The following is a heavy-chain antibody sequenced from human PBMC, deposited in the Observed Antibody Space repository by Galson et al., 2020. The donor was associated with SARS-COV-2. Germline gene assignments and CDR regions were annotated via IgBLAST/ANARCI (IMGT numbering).Heavy chain of an antibody. Sequence: SGPTLVKPTQTVTLTCTFSGFSLSTSGMCVRWLRQPPGKALEWLALIDWDDDKYYSTSLKTRLTISKDTSKNQVVLTMTNMDPVDTATYYCARTHYDILTGRNWFDPWGQGTLVTVSS. CDR3: ARTHYDILTGRNWFDP. J-gene: IGHJ5*02. CDR1: GFSLSTSGMC. V-gene: IGHV2-70*01. D-gene: IGHD3-9*01. CDR2: IDWDDDK.